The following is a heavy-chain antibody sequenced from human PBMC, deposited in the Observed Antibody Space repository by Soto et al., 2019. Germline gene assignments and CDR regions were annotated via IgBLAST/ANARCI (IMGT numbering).Heavy chain of an antibody. CDR1: GFTFSSYG. D-gene: IGHD1-26*01. V-gene: IGHV3-30*18. J-gene: IGHJ5*02. CDR3: AKAPGLGRRVYWFDP. CDR2: ISYDGSNK. Sequence: QVQLVESGGGVVQPGRSLRLSCAASGFTFSSYGMHWVRQAPGKGLEWVAVISYDGSNKYYADSVKGRFTISRDNSKNTLYLQMNSLRAEDTAVYYCAKAPGLGRRVYWFDPWGQGTLVTVSS.